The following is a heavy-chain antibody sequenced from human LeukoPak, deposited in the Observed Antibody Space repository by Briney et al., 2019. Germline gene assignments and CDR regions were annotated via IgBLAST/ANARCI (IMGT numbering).Heavy chain of an antibody. D-gene: IGHD2-15*01. CDR2: ISSSGGST. Sequence: GGSLRLSCAASGFTFSNYGMSWVRQAPGKGLEWVSIISSSGGSTYYADSVKGRFTISRDNSKNTLYLQMTSLRAEDMAVYYCAKDPCSGGSCYSAGYWGQGTLVTVSS. CDR1: GFTFSNYG. V-gene: IGHV3-23*01. CDR3: AKDPCSGGSCYSAGY. J-gene: IGHJ4*02.